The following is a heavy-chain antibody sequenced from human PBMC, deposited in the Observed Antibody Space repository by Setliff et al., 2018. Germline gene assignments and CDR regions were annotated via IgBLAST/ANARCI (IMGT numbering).Heavy chain of an antibody. V-gene: IGHV3-53*01. J-gene: IGHJ6*02. Sequence: PGGSLRLSCAASGFTVSSDYMSWFRQAPGKGLEWVSVIYSGGDTYYADSVKGRFTISRDNSKNTLYLQMNSLRAEDTAVYYCAKVNNRFWSGYYPYYYGMDVWGQGTTVTVSS. CDR1: GFTVSSDY. D-gene: IGHD3-3*01. CDR2: IYSGGDT. CDR3: AKVNNRFWSGYYPYYYGMDV.